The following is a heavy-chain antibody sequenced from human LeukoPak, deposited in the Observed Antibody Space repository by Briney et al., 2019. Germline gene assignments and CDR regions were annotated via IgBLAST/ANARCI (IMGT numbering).Heavy chain of an antibody. CDR3: TVSADYYYYMDV. J-gene: IGHJ6*03. CDR1: GFTFSSYA. Sequence: PGGSLRLSCAASGFTFSSYAMSWVRQAPGKGLEWVSAISGSGGSTYYADSVKGRFTISRDNSKNTLYLQMNSLRAEDTAVYYCTVSADYYYYMDVWGKGTTVTVSS. V-gene: IGHV3-23*01. D-gene: IGHD4-11*01. CDR2: ISGSGGST.